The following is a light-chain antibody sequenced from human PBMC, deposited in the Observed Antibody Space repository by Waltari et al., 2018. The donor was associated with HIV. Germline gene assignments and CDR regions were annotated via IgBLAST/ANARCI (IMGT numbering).Light chain of an antibody. Sequence: DIQMTQSPSSLSASVGDRVTITCRASQSISNYLNWYQQKPGKAPKLLIYAASSLQSGVPSRFSGSGSGTDFTLTISSLQPEDVATYYCQQSYSTREFTFGPGTKVDIK. J-gene: IGKJ3*01. V-gene: IGKV1-39*01. CDR1: QSISNY. CDR3: QQSYSTREFT. CDR2: AAS.